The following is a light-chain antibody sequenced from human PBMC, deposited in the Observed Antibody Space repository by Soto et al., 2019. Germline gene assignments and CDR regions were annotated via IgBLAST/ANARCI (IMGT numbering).Light chain of an antibody. J-gene: IGLJ2*01. CDR3: SSYTTSTTRII. Sequence: QSALTQPASVSGSPGQSITISCTGSSSDVGGYNHVSWCQQHPGKAPKLMIYEVSNWPSGVSNRFSGSKSGNTASLTISGLQAEDEADYYCSSYTTSTTRIIFGGGTKVTVL. CDR1: SSDVGGYNH. V-gene: IGLV2-14*01. CDR2: EVS.